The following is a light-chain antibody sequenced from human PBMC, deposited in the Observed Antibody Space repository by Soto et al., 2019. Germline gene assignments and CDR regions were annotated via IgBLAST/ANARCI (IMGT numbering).Light chain of an antibody. Sequence: EIVLTQSPGTLSLSPGERATLSCRTSQSVSNNYLAWYQQKPGQAPRLLIYGASSRATGIPDRFSGSGSGTDFTLIISRLEPEDFAVYYCQQYSSLWTFGQGNKVEIK. V-gene: IGKV3-20*01. CDR2: GAS. J-gene: IGKJ1*01. CDR1: QSVSNNY. CDR3: QQYSSLWT.